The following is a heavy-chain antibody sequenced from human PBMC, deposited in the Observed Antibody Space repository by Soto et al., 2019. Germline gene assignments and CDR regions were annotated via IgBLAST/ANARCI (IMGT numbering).Heavy chain of an antibody. Sequence: QLQLQESGPGLVKPSETLSLTCTVSGGPITNSNYYWGWIRQPPGKGLEWIGRIFYDGSTYYNPYLQVRVAIAAETSGYHFCQKPNSVTAAETAVYYRSGLVSATGADDFWGQGSRVTVSS. V-gene: IGHV4-39*02. CDR2: IFYDGST. D-gene: IGHD1-1*01. CDR3: SGLVSATGADDF. CDR1: GGPITNSNYY. J-gene: IGHJ4*02.